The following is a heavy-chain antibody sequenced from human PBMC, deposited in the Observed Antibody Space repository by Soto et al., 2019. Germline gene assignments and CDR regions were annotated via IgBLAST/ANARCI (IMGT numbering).Heavy chain of an antibody. CDR3: ARDSRRYSSSYGTWFAP. CDR2: ISSDGSNK. V-gene: IGHV3-30-3*01. Sequence: QVQLVESGGGVVQPGRSLRLSCAASGFTFSNYAMHWVRQAPGKGLEWVAVISSDGSNKYYADSVKGRFTISRDNSKNTLYLLMNSLRVEDTAVYYCARDSRRYSSSYGTWFAPWGQGTLVTVSS. J-gene: IGHJ5*02. CDR1: GFTFSNYA. D-gene: IGHD6-6*01.